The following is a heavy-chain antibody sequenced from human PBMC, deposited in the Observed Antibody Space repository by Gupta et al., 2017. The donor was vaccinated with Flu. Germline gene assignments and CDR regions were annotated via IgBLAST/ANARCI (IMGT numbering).Heavy chain of an antibody. J-gene: IGHJ4*02. CDR3: VKGEYCINDVCLHPLDY. CDR2: ISWNSMTK. Sequence: EVQLVESGAGLEQPGRSLRLSCAAPGFTFGSSAMHWVRQVPGKGLEWVSGISWNSMTKDYADSVKGRFTISRDNAKNSVYLQMNSLRAEDTALYYCVKGEYCINDVCLHPLDYWGQGTLVTVSS. V-gene: IGHV3-9*01. D-gene: IGHD2-8*01. CDR1: GFTFGSSA.